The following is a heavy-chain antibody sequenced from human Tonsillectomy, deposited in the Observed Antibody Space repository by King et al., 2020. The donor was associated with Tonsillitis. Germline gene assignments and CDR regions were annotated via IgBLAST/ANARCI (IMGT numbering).Heavy chain of an antibody. Sequence: VQLVESVAEVKKPGSSLKVSCKAVGGTFSSYAINLVLQAPGQGLYCMVGIITIFGPANYSRKFQGRVTITADESTSTAYMELSSLRSEDTAVYYCARDRVVRGVIITAFDIWGQGTMVTVSS. CDR2: IITIFGPA. J-gene: IGHJ3*02. V-gene: IGHV1-69*01. CDR3: ARDRVVRGVIITAFDI. CDR1: GGTFSSYA. D-gene: IGHD3-10*01.